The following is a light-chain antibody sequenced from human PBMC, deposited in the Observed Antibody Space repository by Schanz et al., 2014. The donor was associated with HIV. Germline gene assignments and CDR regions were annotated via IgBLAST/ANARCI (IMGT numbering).Light chain of an antibody. Sequence: EIVMTQSPGTLSVSPGERATLSCRASQTVSKNLAWYQQKPGQAPRLLIYGASTRVTGIPARFSGSGSGTEFTLTISSLQSEDFAVYYCQHYNNWPPWTFGQGTKVEIK. CDR1: QTVSKN. CDR3: QHYNNWPPWT. J-gene: IGKJ1*01. CDR2: GAS. V-gene: IGKV3-15*01.